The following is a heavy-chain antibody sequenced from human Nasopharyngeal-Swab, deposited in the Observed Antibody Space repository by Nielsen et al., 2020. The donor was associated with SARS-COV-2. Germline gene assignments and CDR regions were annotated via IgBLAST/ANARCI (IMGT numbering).Heavy chain of an antibody. CDR2: ISSSGSTI. J-gene: IGHJ3*02. D-gene: IGHD3-22*01. V-gene: IGHV3-48*03. Sequence: GGSLRLSCAASGFTFSSYEMNWVRQAPGKGLEWVSYISSSGSTIYHADSVKGRFTISRDNAKNSLYLQMNSLRAEDTAVYYCARDDSSPHVGAFDIWGQGTMVTVSS. CDR3: ARDDSSPHVGAFDI. CDR1: GFTFSSYE.